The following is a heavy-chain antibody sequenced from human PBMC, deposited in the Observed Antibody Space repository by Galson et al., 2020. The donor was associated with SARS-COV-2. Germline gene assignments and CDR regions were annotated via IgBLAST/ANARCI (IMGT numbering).Heavy chain of an antibody. V-gene: IGHV3-48*03. CDR3: ATGDVWFES. CDR1: GLTFSNTE. CDR2: ISMSGITI. Sequence: GESLKISCAASGLTFSNTEMNWVRQAPGKGLEWLSYISMSGITIYYADSVKGRFTISRDNAEKSLYLQMNSLRAEDTGIYYCATGDVWFESWGQGTLVTVSS. D-gene: IGHD7-27*01. J-gene: IGHJ5*01.